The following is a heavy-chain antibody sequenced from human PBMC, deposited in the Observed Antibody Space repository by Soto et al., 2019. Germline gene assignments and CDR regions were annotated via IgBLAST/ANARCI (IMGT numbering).Heavy chain of an antibody. V-gene: IGHV1-3*01. Sequence: ASVKVSCKASGYTFTSYAMHWVRQAPGQRLEWMGWTNAGNGNTKYSQKFQGRVTITRDTSAGTTYMELSSLTSEDTAIYYCARDDSGYSGSHYIDYFNFWGQGTLVTVSS. CDR2: TNAGNGNT. CDR3: ARDDSGYSGSHYIDYFNF. D-gene: IGHD1-26*01. CDR1: GYTFTSYA. J-gene: IGHJ4*02.